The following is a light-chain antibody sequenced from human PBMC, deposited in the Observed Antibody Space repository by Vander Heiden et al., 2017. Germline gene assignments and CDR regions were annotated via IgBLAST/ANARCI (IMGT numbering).Light chain of an antibody. CDR1: SSDVGAYDY. Sequence: QSALTPPRPVSGSPGQSVTIPCSGTSSDVGAYDYVSWYQQHPGKAPKLLIYDVTKWPSGVPDRFSGSKSGNTATLTISGLLTEDEADYYCCSYAGSYTWVFGGGTKVTVL. CDR2: DVT. CDR3: CSYAGSYTWV. J-gene: IGLJ3*02. V-gene: IGLV2-11*01.